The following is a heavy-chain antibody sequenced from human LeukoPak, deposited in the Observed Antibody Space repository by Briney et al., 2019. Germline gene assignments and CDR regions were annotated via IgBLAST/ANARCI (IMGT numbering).Heavy chain of an antibody. D-gene: IGHD1-26*01. Sequence: GASVKVSCKASRGTFSSYGISWVRQAPGQGLEWMGIINPSGGSTSYAQKFQGRVTMTRDTSTSTVYMELSSLRSEDTAVYYCARGIVGATVPLDYWGQGTLVTVSS. J-gene: IGHJ4*02. CDR2: INPSGGST. V-gene: IGHV1-46*01. CDR1: RGTFSSYG. CDR3: ARGIVGATVPLDY.